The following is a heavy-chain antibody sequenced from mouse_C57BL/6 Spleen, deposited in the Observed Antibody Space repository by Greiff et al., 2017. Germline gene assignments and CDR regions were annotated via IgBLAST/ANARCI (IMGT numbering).Heavy chain of an antibody. D-gene: IGHD2-1*01. CDR1: GFTFSSYA. CDR3: AREGGNYSYYFDY. V-gene: IGHV5-4*01. J-gene: IGHJ2*01. Sequence: EVQVVESGGGLVKPGGSLKLSCAASGFTFSSYAMSWVRQTPEKRLEWVATISDGGSYTYYPDNVKGRFTISRDNAKNNLYLQMSHLKSEDTAMYYCAREGGNYSYYFDYWGQGTTLTVSS. CDR2: ISDGGSYT.